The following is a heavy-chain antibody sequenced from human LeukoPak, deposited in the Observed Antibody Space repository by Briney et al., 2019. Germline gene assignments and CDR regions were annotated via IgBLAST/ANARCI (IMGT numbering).Heavy chain of an antibody. V-gene: IGHV3-21*04. J-gene: IGHJ4*02. CDR3: ARGDRYYDILTGYSVDY. D-gene: IGHD3-9*01. CDR2: ISSSSSYI. CDR1: GFTFSSYS. Sequence: GGSLRLSCAASGFTFSSYSMNWVRQAPGKGLEWVSFISSSSSYIYYADSVKGRFTISRDNAKNSLYLQMNSLRAEDTAVYYCARGDRYYDILTGYSVDYWGQGTLVTVSS.